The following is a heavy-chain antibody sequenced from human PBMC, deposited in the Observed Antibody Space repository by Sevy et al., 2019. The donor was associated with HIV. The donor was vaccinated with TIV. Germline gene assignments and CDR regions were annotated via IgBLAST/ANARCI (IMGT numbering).Heavy chain of an antibody. Sequence: SETLSLTCTVSGGSISSYYWSWIRQPAGKGLEWIGRIYTSGNTNYNPSLKSRVTMSVDTSKNQFSLKLSSVTAADTAVYYCAREQCTNGVCYTDYWGQGTLVTVSS. V-gene: IGHV4-4*07. CDR1: GGSISSYY. J-gene: IGHJ4*02. D-gene: IGHD2-8*01. CDR3: AREQCTNGVCYTDY. CDR2: IYTSGNT.